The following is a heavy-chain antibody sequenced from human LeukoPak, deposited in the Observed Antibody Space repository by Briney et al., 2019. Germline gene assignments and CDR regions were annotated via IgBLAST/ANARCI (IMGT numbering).Heavy chain of an antibody. V-gene: IGHV4-34*01. CDR3: ARVTPTFDP. Sequence: PGGSLRLSCAASGFTFSSYSMTWVRQPPGKGLEWIGEINHSGSTNYNPSLKSRVTISVDTSKNQFSLKLSSVTAADTAVYYCARVTPTFDPWGQGTLVTVSS. CDR1: GFTFSSYS. J-gene: IGHJ5*02. CDR2: INHSGST.